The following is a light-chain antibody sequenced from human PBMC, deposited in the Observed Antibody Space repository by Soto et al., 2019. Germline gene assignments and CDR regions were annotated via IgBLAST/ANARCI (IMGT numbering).Light chain of an antibody. J-gene: IGLJ1*01. CDR1: SSDVGSYNL. Sequence: QSALTQPASVSGSPGQSITISCTGTSSDVGSYNLVSWYQQHPGKAPKLMIYEGSKRPSGVSNRFSGSKSGNTASLTISGLQAADEADYYGCSYAGSSTLIYVFGTGTKVTVL. V-gene: IGLV2-23*03. CDR2: EGS. CDR3: CSYAGSSTLIYV.